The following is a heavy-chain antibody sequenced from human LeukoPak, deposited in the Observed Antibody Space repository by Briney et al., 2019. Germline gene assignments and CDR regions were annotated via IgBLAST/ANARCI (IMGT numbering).Heavy chain of an antibody. J-gene: IGHJ4*02. V-gene: IGHV3-30*02. CDR3: AKGTPPLDYFDS. CDR2: IRSDGTTK. CDR1: GFTFSGCG. Sequence: GFLRLSCAASGFTFSGCGMQWVRQAPGKGLEWVAFIRSDGTTKYYADSVKGRFTISRDNSKNTLSLQLNSLRAEDTAVYYCAKGTPPLDYFDSWAQGTLVTVSS.